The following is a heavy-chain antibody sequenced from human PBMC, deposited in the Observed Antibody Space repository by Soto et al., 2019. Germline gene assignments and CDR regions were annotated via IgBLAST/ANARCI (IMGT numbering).Heavy chain of an antibody. CDR2: INHSGST. J-gene: IGHJ4*02. CDR1: GGSFSGYY. D-gene: IGHD3-22*01. CDR3: ASLKTYYYDSSGPRDDY. V-gene: IGHV4-34*01. Sequence: PSETLSLTCAVYGGSFSGYYWSWIRQPPGKGLEWIGEINHSGSTNYNQSLKSRVTISVDTSKNQFSLKLSSVTAADTAVYYCASLKTYYYDSSGPRDDYWGQGTLVTVPQ.